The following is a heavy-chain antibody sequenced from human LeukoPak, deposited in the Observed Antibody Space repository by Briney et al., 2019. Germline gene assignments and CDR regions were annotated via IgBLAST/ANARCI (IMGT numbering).Heavy chain of an antibody. Sequence: PGGSLRLSCAASGFTFSSYSMNWVRQAPGKGLEWVSSISSSSSYIYYADSVKGRLTISRDNAKNSLYLQMNSLRAEDTAVYYCASGYYDSSGYPLNFDYWGQGTLVTVSS. CDR1: GFTFSSYS. J-gene: IGHJ4*02. D-gene: IGHD3-22*01. CDR3: ASGYYDSSGYPLNFDY. V-gene: IGHV3-21*01. CDR2: ISSSSSYI.